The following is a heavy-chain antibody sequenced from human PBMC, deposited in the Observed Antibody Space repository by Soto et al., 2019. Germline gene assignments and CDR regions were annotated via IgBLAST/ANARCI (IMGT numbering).Heavy chain of an antibody. CDR2: ISYDGSNK. D-gene: IGHD2-21*02. CDR1: GFTFGSYG. V-gene: IGHV3-30*18. J-gene: IGHJ4*02. Sequence: QVPLVESGGGVVQPGRSLRLSCAASGFTFGSYGMHWVRRAPGKGLEWVAVISYDGSNKYYADSVKGRFTISRDNSKNTLYLQMNSLRAEDTAVYYCAKDLWEHIVVVTAYFDYWGQGTLVTVSS. CDR3: AKDLWEHIVVVTAYFDY.